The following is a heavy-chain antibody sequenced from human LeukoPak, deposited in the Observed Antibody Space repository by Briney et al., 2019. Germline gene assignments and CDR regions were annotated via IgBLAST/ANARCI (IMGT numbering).Heavy chain of an antibody. D-gene: IGHD1-26*01. CDR3: ARGSGSYQGVDY. J-gene: IGHJ4*02. CDR2: IYTGGST. CDR1: GFTVSSNY. V-gene: IGHV3-66*01. Sequence: GGSLRLSCAASGFTVSSNYMSWVRQAPGKGLEWVSVIYTGGSTDYADSMKGRFTISRDNPKNTLYLQMNSLRAEDTAVYYCARGSGSYQGVDYWGQGTLVTVSS.